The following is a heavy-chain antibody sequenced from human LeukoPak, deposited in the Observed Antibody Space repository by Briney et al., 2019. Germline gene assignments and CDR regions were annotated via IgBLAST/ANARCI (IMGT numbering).Heavy chain of an antibody. CDR3: ARNKEGKSLDY. Sequence: ASVKVSCKASGYTFSGYFINWVRQAPGQGLEWMGWINPNTGGSSYAQKFQGRVTMTRDTSISTAYMELSRLRFDDTAVYYCARNKEGKSLDYWGQGTLVTVSS. V-gene: IGHV1-2*02. CDR2: INPNTGGS. J-gene: IGHJ4*02. CDR1: GYTFSGYF.